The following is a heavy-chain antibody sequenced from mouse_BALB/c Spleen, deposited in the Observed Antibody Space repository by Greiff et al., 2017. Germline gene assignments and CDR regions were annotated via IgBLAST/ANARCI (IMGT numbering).Heavy chain of an antibody. D-gene: IGHD3-3*01. V-gene: IGHV5-9-4*01. CDR1: GFTFSSYA. J-gene: IGHJ4*01. Sequence: EVKVVESGGGLVKPGGSLKLSCAASGFTFSSYAMSWVRQSPEKRLEWVAEISSGGSYTYYPDTVTGRFTISRDNAKNTLYLEMSSLRSEDTAMYYCARVRGAMDYWGQGTSVTVSS. CDR3: ARVRGAMDY. CDR2: ISSGGSYT.